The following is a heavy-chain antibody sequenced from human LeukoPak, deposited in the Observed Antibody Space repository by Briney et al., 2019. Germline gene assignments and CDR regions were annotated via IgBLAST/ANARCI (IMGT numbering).Heavy chain of an antibody. V-gene: IGHV3-21*04. D-gene: IGHD2-2*01. CDR2: ISSSSSYI. J-gene: IGHJ3*02. Sequence: GGSLRLSCAASGFTFSSYSMNWVRQAPGKGLEWVSSISSSSSYIYYADSVKGRFTISRDNAKNSLYLQMNSLRAEDTAVYYCVASEGYCSSTSCSLGAFDIWGQGTMVTVSS. CDR1: GFTFSSYS. CDR3: VASEGYCSSTSCSLGAFDI.